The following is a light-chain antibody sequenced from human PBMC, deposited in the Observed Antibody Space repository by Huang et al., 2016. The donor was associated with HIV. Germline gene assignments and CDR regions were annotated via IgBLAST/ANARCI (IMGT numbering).Light chain of an antibody. Sequence: DIQMTQSPSSLSASVGDRVIMTCRESQTITTYLNWYQQRPGKAPKLLIYAASSWQSGVPSRFSGSGSGTDFTLTISSLQPEDFATYYCQQSYSSLLSFGGGTKVAIK. CDR1: QTITTY. CDR2: AAS. J-gene: IGKJ4*01. CDR3: QQSYSSLLS. V-gene: IGKV1-39*01.